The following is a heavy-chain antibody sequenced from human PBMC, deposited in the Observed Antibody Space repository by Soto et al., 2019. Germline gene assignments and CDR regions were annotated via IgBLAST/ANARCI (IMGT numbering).Heavy chain of an antibody. Sequence: GGSLRLSCAASGFTLSSHAMTWVRQAPGKGLEWVSVIYTAGGTNYADSVKGRFIISRDNSKNTLYLQMNSLRAEDTAVYYCARALPVAKGGFDPWGQGTLVTVSS. CDR1: GFTLSSHA. J-gene: IGHJ5*02. CDR2: IYTAGGT. D-gene: IGHD2-2*01. V-gene: IGHV3-53*01. CDR3: ARALPVAKGGFDP.